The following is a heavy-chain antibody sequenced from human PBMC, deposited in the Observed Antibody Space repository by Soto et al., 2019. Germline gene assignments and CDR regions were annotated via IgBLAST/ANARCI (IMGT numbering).Heavy chain of an antibody. CDR2: INHSGST. J-gene: IGHJ4*02. D-gene: IGHD6-13*01. CDR1: GGSFSGYY. V-gene: IGHV4-34*01. Sequence: SETLSLTCAVYGGSFSGYYWSWIRQPPGKGLEWIGEINHSGSTNYNPSLKSRVTISVDTSKNQFSLKLSSVTAADTAVYYCARGHGYSSSWYRVDYWGQGTLVTAPQ. CDR3: ARGHGYSSSWYRVDY.